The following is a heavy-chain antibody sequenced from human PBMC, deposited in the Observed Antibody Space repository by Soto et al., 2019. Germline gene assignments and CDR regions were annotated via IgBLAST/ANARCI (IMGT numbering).Heavy chain of an antibody. CDR3: AHSGYYYDSSGYYSRDWFDP. CDR1: GFSLSTSGVG. J-gene: IGHJ5*02. Sequence: QITLKESGPTLVKPTQTLTLTCTFSGFSLSTSGVGVGWIRQPPGKALEWLALIYWDDDKRYSPSLKSRLTITKDTSKNPVVLTMTHMDPVDTATYYCAHSGYYYDSSGYYSRDWFDPWGQGTLVTVSS. V-gene: IGHV2-5*02. CDR2: IYWDDDK. D-gene: IGHD3-22*01.